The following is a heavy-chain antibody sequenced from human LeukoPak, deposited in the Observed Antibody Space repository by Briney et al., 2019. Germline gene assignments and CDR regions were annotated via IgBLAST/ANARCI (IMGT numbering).Heavy chain of an antibody. CDR1: GGTFSSNP. Sequence: SVKVSCKASGGTFSSNPISWVRQAPGQGLEWMGGIIPIFGTANYALKFQGRVTITTDESTSTAYMKLSSLRSEDTAVYYCATSPLYSYGRDHDYWGQGTLVTVSS. CDR2: IIPIFGTA. CDR3: ATSPLYSYGRDHDY. V-gene: IGHV1-69*05. J-gene: IGHJ4*02. D-gene: IGHD5-18*01.